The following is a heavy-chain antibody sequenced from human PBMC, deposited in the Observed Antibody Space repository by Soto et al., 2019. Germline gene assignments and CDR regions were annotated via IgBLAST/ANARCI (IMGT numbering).Heavy chain of an antibody. Sequence: GESLKISCKGSGYTFTTYWIGWVRQMPGKGLEWMGIIYPRDSDTRYSPSFQGQVTISADKSISTAYLQWSSLKASDTAIYYCARRPNTLNYYVMDVWGQGTTVTVSS. J-gene: IGHJ6*02. V-gene: IGHV5-51*01. CDR3: ARRPNTLNYYVMDV. CDR2: IYPRDSDT. CDR1: GYTFTTYW. D-gene: IGHD3-9*01.